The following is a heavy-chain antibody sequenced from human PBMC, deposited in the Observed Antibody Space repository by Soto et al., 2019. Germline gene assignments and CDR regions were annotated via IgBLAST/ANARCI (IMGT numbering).Heavy chain of an antibody. CDR1: GGTFSSYA. D-gene: IGHD6-13*01. Sequence: QVQLVQSGAEVKKPGSSVKVSCKAPGGTFSSYAISWVLPAPRHGLAWMGGTIPIFGTAHYAQKFQGRVTITADESTSTAYRYLSIRISVVPCVYYCAGLAFLGAPIAAAGMYYYDYGMDVWGQGTTVFVSS. V-gene: IGHV1-69*19. J-gene: IGHJ6*02. CDR2: TIPIFGTA. CDR3: AGLAFLGAPIAAAGMYYYDYGMDV.